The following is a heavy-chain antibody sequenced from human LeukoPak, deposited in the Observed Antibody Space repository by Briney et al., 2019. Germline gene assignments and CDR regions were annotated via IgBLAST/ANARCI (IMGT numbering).Heavy chain of an antibody. CDR1: GFTFSSYW. CDR3: ARDSIAARPAYYYYYMDV. V-gene: IGHV3-7*01. CDR2: IKQDGSEK. D-gene: IGHD6-6*01. J-gene: IGHJ6*03. Sequence: GGSLRLSCAASGFTFSSYWMSWVRQAPGKGLEWVANIKQDGSEKYYVDSVKGRFTISRVNAKNSLYLQMNSLRAEDTAVYYCARDSIAARPAYYYYYMDVWGKGTTVTVSS.